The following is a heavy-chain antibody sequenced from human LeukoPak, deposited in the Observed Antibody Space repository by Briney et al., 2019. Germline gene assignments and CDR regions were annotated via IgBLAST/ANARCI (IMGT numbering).Heavy chain of an antibody. Sequence: GGSLRLSCAASGFTFSSYSMNWVRQAPGKGLEWVSSISSSSYIYYADSVKGRFTISRDNAKNSLYLQMNSLRAEDTAVYYCARGAAGYSGYDLVTYYFDYWGQGTLVTVSS. CDR3: ARGAAGYSGYDLVTYYFDY. J-gene: IGHJ4*02. D-gene: IGHD5-12*01. CDR1: GFTFSSYS. V-gene: IGHV3-21*01. CDR2: ISSSSYI.